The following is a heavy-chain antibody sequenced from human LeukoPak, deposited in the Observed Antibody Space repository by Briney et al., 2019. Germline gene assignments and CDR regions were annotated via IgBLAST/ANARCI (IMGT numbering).Heavy chain of an antibody. J-gene: IGHJ4*02. CDR2: ISSSGSTI. CDR3: ARGTAGIAAALPLMVDY. Sequence: PGGSLRLSCAASGFTFSSYSMNWVRQAPGKGLEWVSYISSSGSTIYYADSVKGRFTISRDNAKNSLYLQMNSLRAEDTALYYCARGTAGIAAALPLMVDYWGQGTLVTVSS. V-gene: IGHV3-48*04. D-gene: IGHD6-13*01. CDR1: GFTFSSYS.